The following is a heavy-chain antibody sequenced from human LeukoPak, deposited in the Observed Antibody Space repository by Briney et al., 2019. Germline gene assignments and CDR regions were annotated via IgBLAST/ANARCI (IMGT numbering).Heavy chain of an antibody. Sequence: SETLSLTCSVFGGSLSSSSYYWGWIRQPPGRGLEWIGNIYETGSTNYNPSLKSRVTISVDTSKNQFSLKLSSVTAADTAVYYCAREYYCDSSGYYTKFDYWGQGTLVTVSS. V-gene: IGHV4-39*02. CDR3: AREYYCDSSGYYTKFDY. CDR1: GGSLSSSSYY. D-gene: IGHD3-22*01. J-gene: IGHJ4*02. CDR2: IYETGST.